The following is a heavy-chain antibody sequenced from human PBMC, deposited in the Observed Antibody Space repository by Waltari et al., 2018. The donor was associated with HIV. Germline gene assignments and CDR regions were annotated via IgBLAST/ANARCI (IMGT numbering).Heavy chain of an antibody. Sequence: QVQLEESGPGLVKPSETLSLTCPVHGGSISSYSWSWIRLPAGPGLEWIGRIYTSGSTNYNPSLKSRVTLSVDTSMNQFSLKLSSVTAADTAVYYCARGLRLGELSLYKYAFDIWGQGTMVTVSS. J-gene: IGHJ3*02. CDR2: IYTSGST. D-gene: IGHD3-16*02. CDR1: GGSISSYS. CDR3: ARGLRLGELSLYKYAFDI. V-gene: IGHV4-4*07.